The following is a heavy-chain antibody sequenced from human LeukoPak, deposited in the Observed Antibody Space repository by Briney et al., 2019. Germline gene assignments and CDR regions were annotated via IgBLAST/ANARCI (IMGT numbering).Heavy chain of an antibody. V-gene: IGHV1-58*02. CDR2: IVVGSGNT. CDR3: LIPGDADYQNEAFDI. CDR1: GSTFPNSA. Sequence: TSVKVSCKASGSTFPNSAMQGVRQARGQRLEGLGWIVVGSGNTNYAQKFQEGVTITRDTSTSTAYMNLSSLRSEDTTVNASLIPGDADYQNEAFDIWGERTMVTVSS. D-gene: IGHD4-17*01. J-gene: IGHJ3*02.